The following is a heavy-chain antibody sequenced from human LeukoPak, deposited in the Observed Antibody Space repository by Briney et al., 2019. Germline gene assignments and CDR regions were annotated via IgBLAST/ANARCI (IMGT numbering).Heavy chain of an antibody. CDR3: ARASRGYSRGNWFDP. J-gene: IGHJ5*02. Sequence: SETLSLTCAVYGGSFSGYYWSWIRQPPGKGLEWIGEINHSGSTNYNPSLKSRVTISVDTSKNQFSLKLSSVTAADTAVYYCARASRGYSRGNWFDPWGQGTLVTVSS. CDR2: INHSGST. CDR1: GGSFSGYY. V-gene: IGHV4-34*01. D-gene: IGHD4-11*01.